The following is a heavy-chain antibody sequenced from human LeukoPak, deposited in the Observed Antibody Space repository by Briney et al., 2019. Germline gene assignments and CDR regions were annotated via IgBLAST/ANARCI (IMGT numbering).Heavy chain of an antibody. J-gene: IGHJ5*02. D-gene: IGHD4-11*01. CDR3: AKNTDDYTWFDP. Sequence: KTSETLSLTCAVYGGSFSGYYWSWIRQPPGKGLEWIGEINHSGSTNYNPSLKSRVTISVDTSKNQFSLKLSSVTAADTAVYYCAKNTDDYTWFDPWGQGTLVTVSS. CDR1: GGSFSGYY. CDR2: INHSGST. V-gene: IGHV4-34*01.